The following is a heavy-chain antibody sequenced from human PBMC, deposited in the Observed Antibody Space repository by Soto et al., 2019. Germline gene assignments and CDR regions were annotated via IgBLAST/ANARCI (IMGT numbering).Heavy chain of an antibody. D-gene: IGHD2-2*02. CDR1: GGSISSGGYY. CDR3: ALYCSSTSCYTYGMDV. CDR2: IYYSGST. J-gene: IGHJ6*02. Sequence: SETLSLTCTVSGGSISSGGYYWSWIRQHPGKGLEWIGYIYYSGSTYYNPSLKSRVTISVDTSKNQFSLKLSSVTAADTAVYYCALYCSSTSCYTYGMDVWGQGTTVTVYS. V-gene: IGHV4-31*03.